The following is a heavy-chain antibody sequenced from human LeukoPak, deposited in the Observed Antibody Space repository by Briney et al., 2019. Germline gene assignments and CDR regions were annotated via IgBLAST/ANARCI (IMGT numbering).Heavy chain of an antibody. Sequence: GGSLRLSCVSSGFTFSSYAMSWVRQAPGKGLECVSTLSASGGTTYYADSVKGRFTISRDNSKNTLYLQTTSLRAGDTAVYYCAKDRGLWGSYRYPTFFDYWGQGTLVTVSS. D-gene: IGHD3-16*02. CDR3: AKDRGLWGSYRYPTFFDY. CDR1: GFTFSSYA. V-gene: IGHV3-23*01. CDR2: LSASGGTT. J-gene: IGHJ4*02.